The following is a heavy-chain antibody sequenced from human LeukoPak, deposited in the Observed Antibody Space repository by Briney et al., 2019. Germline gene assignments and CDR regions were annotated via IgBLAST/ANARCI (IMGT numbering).Heavy chain of an antibody. Sequence: PGGSLRLSCAASGFSFSKYAMSWVRHSPGKGLECVSSINDSGSNRYYADSVKGRFTISRDRSKSTLYLQMNSLRAEDTAVYFCAKDVLFDDFWSGYPAWGQGTRVTVSP. V-gene: IGHV3-23*01. J-gene: IGHJ5*02. D-gene: IGHD3-3*01. CDR2: INDSGSNR. CDR3: AKDVLFDDFWSGYPA. CDR1: GFSFSKYA.